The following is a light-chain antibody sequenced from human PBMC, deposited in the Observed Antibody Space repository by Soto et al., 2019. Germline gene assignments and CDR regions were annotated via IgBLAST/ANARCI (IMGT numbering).Light chain of an antibody. CDR1: RSVSNR. Sequence: EILMTQSPATLSVSPGETVTFSCRASRSVSNRLAWYQHKPGQAPRLLISGASNGATGIPPKFSGSGPGTEFTLTVDSLQSDDIAVYYCQQYYNWPVTLGGGTKVDIK. V-gene: IGKV3-15*01. CDR3: QQYYNWPVT. CDR2: GAS. J-gene: IGKJ4*01.